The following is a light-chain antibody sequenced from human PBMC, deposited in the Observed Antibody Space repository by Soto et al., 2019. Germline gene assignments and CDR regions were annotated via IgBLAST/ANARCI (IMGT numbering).Light chain of an antibody. J-gene: IGLJ2*01. V-gene: IGLV3-21*04. Sequence: SYELTHPPSVSVAPGKTAMITCGGDNIGSKSVHWYQQKPGQAPVVVINYNSDRPSGIPDRFSGSNSGSTATLTITRVEAGDEADYYCQVWDRSSDHVVFGGGTKLTVL. CDR1: NIGSKS. CDR2: YNS. CDR3: QVWDRSSDHVV.